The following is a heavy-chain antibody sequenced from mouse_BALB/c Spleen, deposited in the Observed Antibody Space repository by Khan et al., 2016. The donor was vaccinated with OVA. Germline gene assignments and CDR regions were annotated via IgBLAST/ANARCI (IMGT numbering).Heavy chain of an antibody. CDR3: ASMILSYDGSNFEGYYFDY. V-gene: IGHV3-2*02. CDR1: GYSITSDYA. Sequence: EVQLQESGPGLVKPSQSLSLTCTVSGYSITSDYAWNWIRQFPGNKLEWMGYISYSGDTAYNPSLKSRISITRDTSKNQFFLQLNSVTTEDTPTYNCASMILSYDGSNFEGYYFDYWGQGTTLTVSS. D-gene: IGHD2-5*01. J-gene: IGHJ2*01. CDR2: ISYSGDT.